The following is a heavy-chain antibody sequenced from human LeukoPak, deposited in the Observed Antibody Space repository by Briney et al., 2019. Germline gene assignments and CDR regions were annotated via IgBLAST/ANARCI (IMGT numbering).Heavy chain of an antibody. CDR1: GFTFSSYW. V-gene: IGHV3-74*01. D-gene: IGHD6-19*01. J-gene: IGHJ4*02. CDR3: ASPKYSGGRPIDY. CDR2: INSDGSST. Sequence: GGSLRLSCAASGFTFSSYWMHWVRQAPGKGLVWVSHINSDGSSTSCADSMKGRFTISRDNAKNTLYLQMNSLRAEDTAVYYCASPKYSGGRPIDYWGQGTLVTVSS.